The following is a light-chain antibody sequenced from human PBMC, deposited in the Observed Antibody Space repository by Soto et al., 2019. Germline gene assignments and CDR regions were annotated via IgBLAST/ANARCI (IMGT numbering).Light chain of an antibody. CDR3: QQYNNWLSIT. J-gene: IGKJ5*01. CDR2: GAS. V-gene: IGKV3-15*01. Sequence: EVVMTQSPATLSVSPGQRVKLSCRASQSLTRTLAWYQHKPGQSPRLLIYGASARATGIPARFSGSGSGTEFTLTISSLQSEDFAVYYCQQYNNWLSITFGQGTRLEI. CDR1: QSLTRT.